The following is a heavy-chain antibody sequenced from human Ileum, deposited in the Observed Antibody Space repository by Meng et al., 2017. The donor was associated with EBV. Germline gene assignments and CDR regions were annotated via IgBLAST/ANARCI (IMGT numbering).Heavy chain of an antibody. Sequence: QVQLQESGPRLVKPSETLSLTCSVSGGSIRSSDYHGGWIRQSPGKGPEWIGTVYYTGRTYYNPSLESRLTILVDTSKNQFSLKLSSVTAADTAVYSCARVHSSSYYFYFDLWGQGSLVTVSS. CDR1: GGSIRSSDYH. D-gene: IGHD6-13*01. J-gene: IGHJ4*02. CDR3: ARVHSSSYYFYFDL. CDR2: VYYTGRT. V-gene: IGHV4-39*07.